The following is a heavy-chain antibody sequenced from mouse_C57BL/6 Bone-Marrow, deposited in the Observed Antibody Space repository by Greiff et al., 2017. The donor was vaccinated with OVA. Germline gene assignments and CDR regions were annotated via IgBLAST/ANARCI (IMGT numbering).Heavy chain of an antibody. J-gene: IGHJ1*03. V-gene: IGHV1-64*01. CDR3: ARRECSYWYFDV. CDR1: GYTFTSYW. Sequence: QVQLQQPGAELVKPGASVKLSCKASGYTFTSYWMHWVKQRPGQGLEWIGMIHPNSGSTNYNEKFKGKATLTGDKSSSTAYMQLSSLTSEDSAVYYCARRECSYWYFDVWGTGTTVTVSS. CDR2: IHPNSGST.